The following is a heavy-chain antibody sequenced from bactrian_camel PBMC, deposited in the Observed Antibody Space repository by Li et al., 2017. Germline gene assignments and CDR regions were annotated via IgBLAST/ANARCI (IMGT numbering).Heavy chain of an antibody. CDR3: AALGARFAVRRRCPTNPEEYNY. CDR2: IDRHGIT. Sequence: VQLVESGGGSVQAGGHLRLSCAASGDGSSSYCMGWYRQYPGKEREGVASIDRHGITTYAEAVEGRFTISRDNAKNTLFLQMDDLKPEDTAMYYCAALGARFAVRRRCPTNPEEYNYWGQGTQVTV. J-gene: IGHJ4*01. CDR1: GDGSSSYC. V-gene: IGHV3S55*01. D-gene: IGHD1*01.